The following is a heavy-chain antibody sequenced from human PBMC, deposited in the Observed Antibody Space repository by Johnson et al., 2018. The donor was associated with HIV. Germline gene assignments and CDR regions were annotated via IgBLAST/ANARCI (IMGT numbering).Heavy chain of an antibody. CDR3: AKDRTSAQSAFDI. V-gene: IGHV3-9*01. D-gene: IGHD1-1*01. J-gene: IGHJ3*02. CDR2: ISWNSGSI. Sequence: VQLVESGGGLVQPGRSLRVSCAASGFTFDDYAMHWVRQAPGKGLEWVSGISWNSGSIRYADSVKGRFTISRDNAKNSLYLQMTRLRVEDTAVYYCAKDRTSAQSAFDIWGQGTMVTVSS. CDR1: GFTFDDYA.